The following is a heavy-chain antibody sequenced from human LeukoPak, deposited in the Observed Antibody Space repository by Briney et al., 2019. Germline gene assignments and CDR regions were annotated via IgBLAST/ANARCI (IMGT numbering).Heavy chain of an antibody. CDR3: ARHPGMDY. J-gene: IGHJ4*02. CDR1: GGSISSSCGYY. V-gene: IGHV4-39*01. CDR2: INYSTST. Sequence: PSETLSLTCTVSGGSISSSCGYYWGWIRQPPGKGLEWIGSINYSTSTFYNPSSNSLAALSVNTSNNNYPLSLTSVAAADTAVYYCARHPGMDYWGQGTLVTVSS.